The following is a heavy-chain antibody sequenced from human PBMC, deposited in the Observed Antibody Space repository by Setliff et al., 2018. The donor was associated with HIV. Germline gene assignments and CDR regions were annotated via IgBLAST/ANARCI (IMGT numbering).Heavy chain of an antibody. CDR3: AGDSGYPSNWFDP. CDR2: IYYSGTT. Sequence: PSETLSLTCTVSGGSISRDSFYWGWFRQPPGEGLEWIGSIYYSGTTYYAPSLETRLTISVDTSTNQFSLKLTSVTAADTAMYFCAGDSGYPSNWFDPWGRGIQVTAPQ. D-gene: IGHD3-22*01. V-gene: IGHV4-39*02. CDR1: GGSISRDSFY. J-gene: IGHJ5*02.